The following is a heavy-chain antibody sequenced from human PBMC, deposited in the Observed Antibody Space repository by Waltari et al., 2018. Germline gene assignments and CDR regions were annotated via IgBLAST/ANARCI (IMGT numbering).Heavy chain of an antibody. V-gene: IGHV3-30*18. CDR1: GFTFRSHG. D-gene: IGHD2-2*01. CDR3: AKDRGYCSSTSCFPDY. CDR2: ISYDGSNK. J-gene: IGHJ4*02. Sequence: QVQLVESGGGVVQPGRSLRLACAASGFTFRSHGMPWVRPDPGKGLEWVAVISYDGSNKYYADSVKGRFTISRDNSKNTLYLQMNSLRAEDTAVYYCAKDRGYCSSTSCFPDYWGQGTLVTVSS.